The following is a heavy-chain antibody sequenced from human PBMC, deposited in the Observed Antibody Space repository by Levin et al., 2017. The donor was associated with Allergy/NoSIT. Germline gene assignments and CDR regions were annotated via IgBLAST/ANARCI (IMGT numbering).Heavy chain of an antibody. D-gene: IGHD4/OR15-4a*01. Sequence: PGESLKISCAASGFIFSSYVMSWVRQAPGKGLEWVSGISGSDGSTNYEDSVKGRFTISRDNSRNTLYLQMNSLRAEDTARYYCAKGRMVVTTTYFDHWGQGALVTVSS. CDR1: GFIFSSYV. J-gene: IGHJ4*02. CDR3: AKGRMVVTTTYFDH. CDR2: ISGSDGST. V-gene: IGHV3-23*01.